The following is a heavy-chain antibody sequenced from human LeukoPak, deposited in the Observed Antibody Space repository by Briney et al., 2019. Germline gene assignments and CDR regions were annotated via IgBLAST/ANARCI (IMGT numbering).Heavy chain of an antibody. V-gene: IGHV1-2*02. D-gene: IGHD1-14*01. CDR1: GYTFTSYG. J-gene: IGHJ4*02. CDR3: ARDRRITGHDY. Sequence: ASVKVSCKASGYTFTSYGISWVRQAPGQGLEWMGWINPNSGGTNYAQKFQGRVTMTRDTSISTAYMELSRLRSDDTAVYYCARDRRITGHDYWGQGTLVTVSS. CDR2: INPNSGGT.